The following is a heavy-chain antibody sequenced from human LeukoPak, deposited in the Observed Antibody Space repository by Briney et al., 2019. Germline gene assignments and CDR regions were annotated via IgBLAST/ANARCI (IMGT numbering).Heavy chain of an antibody. CDR3: AKVPPFYYGSGLYFDY. V-gene: IGHV3-23*01. Sequence: GGSLRLSCAASGFTFSSYAMSWVRQAPGKGLEWVSAISGSGGSTYYADSEKGRFTISRDNSKNTLYLQMNSLRAEDTAVYYCAKVPPFYYGSGLYFDYWGQGTLVTVSS. D-gene: IGHD3-10*01. CDR1: GFTFSSYA. CDR2: ISGSGGST. J-gene: IGHJ4*02.